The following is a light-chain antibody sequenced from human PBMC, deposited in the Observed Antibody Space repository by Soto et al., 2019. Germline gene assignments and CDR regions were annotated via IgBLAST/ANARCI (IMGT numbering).Light chain of an antibody. CDR1: QGISSY. J-gene: IGKJ3*01. CDR2: AAS. Sequence: AIRMTQSPSSLSASTGDRVTITCRASQGISSYLAWYQQKPGKAPKLLIYAASTLQSGVPSRFSGSGSGTDFTLTISCLQSEDFATYYCQQYYSYPRGFTFGPGTKVDIK. CDR3: QQYYSYPRGFT. V-gene: IGKV1-8*01.